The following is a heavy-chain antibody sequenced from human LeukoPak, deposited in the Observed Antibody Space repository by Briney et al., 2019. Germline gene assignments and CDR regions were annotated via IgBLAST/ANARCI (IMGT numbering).Heavy chain of an antibody. CDR1: GGSISSSSYY. J-gene: IGHJ5*02. CDR2: IYYSGST. D-gene: IGHD3-3*01. V-gene: IGHV4-39*01. CDR3: ARVYTVLRFLVWTGSYNWFDP. Sequence: SETLSLTCTVSGGSISSSSYYWGWIRQPPGKGLEWIGSIYYSGSTYYNPSLKSRVTISVDTSKNQFSLKLSSVTAADTAVYYCARVYTVLRFLVWTGSYNWFDPWGQGTLVTVSS.